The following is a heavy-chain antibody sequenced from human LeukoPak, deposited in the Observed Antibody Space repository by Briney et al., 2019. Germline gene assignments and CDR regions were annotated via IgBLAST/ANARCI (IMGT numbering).Heavy chain of an antibody. Sequence: PSETLSLTCTMSGGSISPYYWSWIRQPPGKGLEWIAYTFHSGTTKYNPALKSRVAISLDTPKSQISLRLHSVTAADTAVYYCARGGYYYLDVWGRGTTVAVSS. CDR1: GGSISPYY. J-gene: IGHJ6*03. CDR2: TFHSGTT. V-gene: IGHV4-59*01. CDR3: ARGGYYYLDV.